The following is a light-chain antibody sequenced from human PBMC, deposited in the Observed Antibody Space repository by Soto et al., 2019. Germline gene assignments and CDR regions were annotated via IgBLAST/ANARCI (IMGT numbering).Light chain of an antibody. CDR1: SSDVGGYNY. V-gene: IGLV2-14*01. CDR3: FSYTTSSTLV. J-gene: IGLJ3*02. CDR2: EVS. Sequence: QSVLTQPASVSGSPGQSITISCTGTSSDVGGYNYVSWYQQHPAQAPKLMIYEVSNRPSGVSHHFSRSKSGNTASLTISGLQAEDEAEYYCFSYTTSSTLVFGGGTKLPVL.